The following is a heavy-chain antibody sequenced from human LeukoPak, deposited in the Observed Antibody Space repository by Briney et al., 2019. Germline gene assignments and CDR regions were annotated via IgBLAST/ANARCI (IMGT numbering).Heavy chain of an antibody. J-gene: IGHJ4*02. Sequence: GASVKVSCKASGYTFTRYGITWVRQAPGQGLEWMGWISAYNGNTNYAQKLQGRVTMTTDTSTSTAYMELRSLRSDDTAVYYCARDDNYGIFINVDYWGQGTLVTVSS. CDR1: GYTFTRYG. D-gene: IGHD4-11*01. CDR3: ARDDNYGIFINVDY. CDR2: ISAYNGNT. V-gene: IGHV1-18*01.